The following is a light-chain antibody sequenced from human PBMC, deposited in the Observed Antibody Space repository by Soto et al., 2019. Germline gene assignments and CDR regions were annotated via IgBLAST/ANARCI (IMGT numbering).Light chain of an antibody. Sequence: EIVMTQSAATLSLSPGERAALSCRASQSINSELAWYQQKPGQPPRRLIYGASTRATGVPARFTASESGSEINLTISGLQAEDFAGSYCQQGHNGPLTFGQGTRLEI. CDR1: QSINSE. J-gene: IGKJ2*01. CDR2: GAS. V-gene: IGKV3-15*01. CDR3: QQGHNGPLT.